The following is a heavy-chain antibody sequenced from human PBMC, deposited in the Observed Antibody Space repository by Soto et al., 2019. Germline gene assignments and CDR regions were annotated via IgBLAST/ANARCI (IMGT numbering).Heavy chain of an antibody. V-gene: IGHV1-8*01. D-gene: IGHD3-3*01. CDR3: ARRAYYDFWSGYYTNYYYYMAV. CDR2: MNPNSGNT. CDR1: GYTFTSCD. J-gene: IGHJ6*03. Sequence: ASVKVSCKASGYTFTSCDINWVRQATGQGLEWMGWMNPNSGNTGYAQKFQGRVTMTRNTSISTAYMELSSLRSEDTAVYYCARRAYYDFWSGYYTNYYYYMAVWRNGTTVTV.